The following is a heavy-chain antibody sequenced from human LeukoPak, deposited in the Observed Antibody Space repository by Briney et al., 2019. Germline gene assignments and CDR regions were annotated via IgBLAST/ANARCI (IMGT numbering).Heavy chain of an antibody. Sequence: SETLSLTCTVSGGSISSYYWSWIRQPPGRGLEWIGYIYYGGSTTYNPSLKSRVTISVDTSKNQFSLRLSSVTAADTAVYYCAREKYGGNLDTFDIWGQGTMVTVSS. CDR2: IYYGGST. CDR3: AREKYGGNLDTFDI. D-gene: IGHD4-23*01. V-gene: IGHV4-59*01. CDR1: GGSISSYY. J-gene: IGHJ3*02.